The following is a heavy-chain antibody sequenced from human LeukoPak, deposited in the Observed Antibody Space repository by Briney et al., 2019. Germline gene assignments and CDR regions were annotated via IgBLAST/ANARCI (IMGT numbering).Heavy chain of an antibody. Sequence: SETLSLTCTVSGGSISTYYWTWIRQSPGKGLEWIGYIENSWSTKYNPSLKSRVTISVVSSKNQFSLKLTSVTAADTAVYYCARARKGGDDHFDYWGQGTLVTVSS. J-gene: IGHJ4*02. D-gene: IGHD2-21*01. CDR3: ARARKGGDDHFDY. CDR1: GGSISTYY. V-gene: IGHV4-59*01. CDR2: IENSWST.